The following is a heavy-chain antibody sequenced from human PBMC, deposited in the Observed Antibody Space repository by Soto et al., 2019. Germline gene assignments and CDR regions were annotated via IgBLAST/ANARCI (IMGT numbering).Heavy chain of an antibody. V-gene: IGHV1-69*13. CDR2: ITPIFGTS. CDR3: ARSSIAARPGGGYYYGMDV. D-gene: IGHD6-6*01. Sequence: ASVKVSCKASAGTFSSYAISWVRQAPGQGLEWMGRITPIFGTSNYAQTFQGRVTITADESTRTAYMELSSLRSEDTAVYYCARSSIAARPGGGYYYGMDVWGQGTTVTVSS. J-gene: IGHJ6*02. CDR1: AGTFSSYA.